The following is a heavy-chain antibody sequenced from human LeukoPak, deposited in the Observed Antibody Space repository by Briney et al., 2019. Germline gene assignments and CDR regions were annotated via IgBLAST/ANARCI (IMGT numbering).Heavy chain of an antibody. CDR2: ISGSGGST. Sequence: GGSLRLSCAASGFTFSSYAMSWVRQAPGKGLEWVSAISGSGGSTYYADSVKGRFTISRDNSKNTLYLQMNSLRAEDTAVYYCAKAKYYYDSSGYYHPMQKYYFDYWGQGTLVTVSS. D-gene: IGHD3-22*01. CDR1: GFTFSSYA. CDR3: AKAKYYYDSSGYYHPMQKYYFDY. V-gene: IGHV3-23*01. J-gene: IGHJ4*02.